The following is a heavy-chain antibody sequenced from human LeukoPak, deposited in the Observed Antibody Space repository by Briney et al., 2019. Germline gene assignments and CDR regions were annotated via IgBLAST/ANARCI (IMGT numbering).Heavy chain of an antibody. J-gene: IGHJ4*02. CDR2: ISYDGSNK. CDR1: GFTFSSYA. Sequence: GRSLRLSCAASGFTFSSYAMHWVRQAPGKGLEWVAVISYDGSNKYYADSVKGRFTISRDNSKNTLYLQMNSLRAEDTAVYYCAGDWGVVITKNYFDYWGQGTLVTVSS. V-gene: IGHV3-30*01. CDR3: AGDWGVVITKNYFDY. D-gene: IGHD3-22*01.